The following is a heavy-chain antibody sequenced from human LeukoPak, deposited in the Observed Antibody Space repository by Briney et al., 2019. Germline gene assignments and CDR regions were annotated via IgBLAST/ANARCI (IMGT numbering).Heavy chain of an antibody. Sequence: GGSLRLSCAASGFTFSSYAMHWVRQAPGKGLEWVAVISYDGSNKYYADSVKGRFTISRDNAKNSVYLQMNSLRAEDTAVYYCARRRTSTNSYTSWGQGTLVTVSS. V-gene: IGHV3-30*04. CDR1: GFTFSSYA. J-gene: IGHJ4*02. CDR3: ARRRTSTNSYTS. CDR2: ISYDGSNK. D-gene: IGHD3-16*01.